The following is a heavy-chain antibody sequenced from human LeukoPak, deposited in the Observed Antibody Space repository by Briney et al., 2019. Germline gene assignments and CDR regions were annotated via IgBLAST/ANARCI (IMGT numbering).Heavy chain of an antibody. CDR3: TTGPDYYNSSSYYSRY. CDR1: GVSFRGYY. Sequence: SETLSLTCAVYGVSFRGYYWSWIRQPPGKGLEWIGEINQGGNIKHNPSLKSRATISVDTSKDQFSLRLSSVTAADTAVYYCTTGPDYYNSSSYYSRYWGQGTLVTVSS. V-gene: IGHV4-34*04. J-gene: IGHJ4*02. D-gene: IGHD3-22*01. CDR2: INQGGNI.